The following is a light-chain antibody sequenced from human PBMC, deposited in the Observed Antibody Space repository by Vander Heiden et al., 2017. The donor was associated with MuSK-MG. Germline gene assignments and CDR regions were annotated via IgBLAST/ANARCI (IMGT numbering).Light chain of an antibody. J-gene: IGKJ5*01. CDR2: DAS. CDR3: QQYDNLGIT. Sequence: DIQMTQSPSSLSASVGDRVTITCQASQDISNYLNWYQQKPGKAPKLLIYDASNLETGVPSRFSGSGSGTDFTFTISSLQPEDIATYYCQQYDNLGITFGHGTRLEIK. V-gene: IGKV1-33*01. CDR1: QDISNY.